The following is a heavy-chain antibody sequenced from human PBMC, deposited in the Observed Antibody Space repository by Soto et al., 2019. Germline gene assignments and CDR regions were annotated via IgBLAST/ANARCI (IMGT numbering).Heavy chain of an antibody. CDR3: ARDRDAYCSKSICPGTYFDY. D-gene: IGHD2-8*01. Sequence: GGSLRLSCAASGFIFSTYSINWVRQAPGKGLEWISYISDNSSVIYYADAVKSRFTISRDNAKNSLYLQMNSLRDEDTAVYYCARDRDAYCSKSICPGTYFDYWGQGTLVPVSS. CDR1: GFIFSTYS. V-gene: IGHV3-48*02. J-gene: IGHJ4*02. CDR2: ISDNSSVI.